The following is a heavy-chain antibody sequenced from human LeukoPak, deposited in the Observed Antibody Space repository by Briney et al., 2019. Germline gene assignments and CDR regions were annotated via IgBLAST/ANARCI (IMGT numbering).Heavy chain of an antibody. J-gene: IGHJ4*02. CDR3: ARNTYYYDSSAGIFDF. D-gene: IGHD3-22*01. V-gene: IGHV1-2*02. CDR1: GYTFTDYS. Sequence: GASVKVSCKASGYTFTDYSMHWVRQAPGQGLEWMGWINPNSGGTNYAQKFQGRVTMTRDTSISTAYMELSRLRSDDTAVFYCARNTYYYDSSAGIFDFWGQGTLVTVSS. CDR2: INPNSGGT.